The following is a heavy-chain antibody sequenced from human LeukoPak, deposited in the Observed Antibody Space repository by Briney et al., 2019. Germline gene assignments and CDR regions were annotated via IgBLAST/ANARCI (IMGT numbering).Heavy chain of an antibody. CDR2: IKGDGNT. CDR1: GFTFSSYR. Sequence: GGSLRLSCAASGFTFSSYRMHWVRQAPGKGLVWVSRIKGDGNTNYADSVKGRFTISRDNAKNTVSLQMNSLRAEDTGVYYCARAPSEIGGYYPEYFRHWGQGTLVTVSS. J-gene: IGHJ1*01. D-gene: IGHD3-3*01. CDR3: ARAPSEIGGYYPEYFRH. V-gene: IGHV3-74*01.